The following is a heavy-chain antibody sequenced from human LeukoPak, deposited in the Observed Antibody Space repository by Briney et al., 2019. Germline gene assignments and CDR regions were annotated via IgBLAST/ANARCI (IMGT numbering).Heavy chain of an antibody. CDR1: GYTFTSYD. J-gene: IGHJ4*02. V-gene: IGHV1-69*04. CDR3: ARDFVLDIVVVAAAEYYFDY. D-gene: IGHD2-2*03. Sequence: GASVKVSCKASGYTFTSYDINWVRQATGQGLEWMGRIIPILGIANYAQKFQGRVTITADKSTSTAYMELSSLRSEDTAVYYCARDFVLDIVVVAAAEYYFDYWGQGTLVTVSS. CDR2: IIPILGIA.